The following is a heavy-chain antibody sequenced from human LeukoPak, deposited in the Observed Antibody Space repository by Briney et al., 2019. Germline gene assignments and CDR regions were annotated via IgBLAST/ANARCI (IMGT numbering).Heavy chain of an antibody. CDR3: AREVGATRGFDY. D-gene: IGHD1-26*01. V-gene: IGHV1-18*01. CDR1: GYTFTIYG. Sequence: ASVKVSCKASGYTFTIYGITWVRQAPGQGLEWMGWISAYNGNTNYAQKLQGRVTMTTDTSTSTVYMELRNLRSDDTAVYYCAREVGATRGFDYWGQGTLVTVSS. J-gene: IGHJ4*02. CDR2: ISAYNGNT.